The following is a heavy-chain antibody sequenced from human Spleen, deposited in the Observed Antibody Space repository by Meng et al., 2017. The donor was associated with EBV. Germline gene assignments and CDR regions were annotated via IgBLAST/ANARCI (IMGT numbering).Heavy chain of an antibody. Sequence: QLGQSGTEVKKPGASVKVSCKASGYTFTSYFIHWVRQAPGQGLEWMGMISPAGGTTTYAQKFQGRVTMTRDTSTSTVYMELSSLRSEDTAVFYCARAASGSYPLWGQGTLVTVSS. J-gene: IGHJ4*02. V-gene: IGHV1-46*01. D-gene: IGHD1-26*01. CDR1: GYTFTSYF. CDR3: ARAASGSYPL. CDR2: ISPAGGTT.